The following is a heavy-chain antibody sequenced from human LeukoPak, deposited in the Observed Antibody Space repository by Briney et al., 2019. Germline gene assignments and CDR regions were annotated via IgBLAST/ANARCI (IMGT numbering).Heavy chain of an antibody. CDR1: GGSISSYY. V-gene: IGHV4-4*07. Sequence: SETLSLTYSVSGGSISSYYWSWIRQPAGKGLEWIGRIHTSGSTNYNPSLKSRVTMSVDTSKHQFSLKLSSVTAADTAVYYCARRVAAAGTNWFDPWGQGTLVTVSS. D-gene: IGHD6-13*01. CDR2: IHTSGST. CDR3: ARRVAAAGTNWFDP. J-gene: IGHJ5*02.